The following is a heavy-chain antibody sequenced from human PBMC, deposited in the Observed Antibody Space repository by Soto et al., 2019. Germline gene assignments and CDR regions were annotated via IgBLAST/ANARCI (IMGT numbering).Heavy chain of an antibody. J-gene: IGHJ4*02. CDR1: GGSFSGYY. CDR2: INHSGST. V-gene: IGHV4-34*01. CDR3: ARGKLSDYVWGSYRYHFDY. D-gene: IGHD3-16*02. Sequence: SETLSLTCAVYGGSFSGYYWSWIRQPPGKGLEWIGEINHSGSTNYNPSLKSRVTIPVDTSKNQFSLKLSSVTAADTAVYYCARGKLSDYVWGSYRYHFDYWGQGTVVTVSS.